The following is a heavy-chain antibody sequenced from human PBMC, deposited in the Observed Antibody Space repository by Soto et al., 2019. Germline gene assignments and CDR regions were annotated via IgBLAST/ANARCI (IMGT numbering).Heavy chain of an antibody. CDR3: AREPVAGIWFDP. CDR2: INSYNGNT. V-gene: IGHV1-18*01. J-gene: IGHJ5*02. D-gene: IGHD6-19*01. Sequence: QVQLVQSGAEVKKPGASVKVSCKASGYTFTSYGSSWVRQAPGQGLEWMGWINSYNGNTNYAQKLQGRVTMSTDTSTSTAYMELRSLGTDDTAVYYCAREPVAGIWFDPWGQGTLVTVSS. CDR1: GYTFTSYG.